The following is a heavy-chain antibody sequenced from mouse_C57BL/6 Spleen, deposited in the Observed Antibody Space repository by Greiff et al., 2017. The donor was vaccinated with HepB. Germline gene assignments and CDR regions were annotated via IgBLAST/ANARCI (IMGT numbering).Heavy chain of an antibody. CDR1: GYTFTSYW. Sequence: VQLQQPGAELVKPGASVKMSCKASGYTFTSYWITWVKQRPGQGLEWIGDIYPGSGSTNYNEKFKGKAKLTVDTSSSTAYMQLSSLTSEDSAVYYCARGGRLYYAMDYWGQGTSVTVSS. D-gene: IGHD3-3*01. CDR3: ARGGRLYYAMDY. J-gene: IGHJ4*01. CDR2: IYPGSGST. V-gene: IGHV1-55*01.